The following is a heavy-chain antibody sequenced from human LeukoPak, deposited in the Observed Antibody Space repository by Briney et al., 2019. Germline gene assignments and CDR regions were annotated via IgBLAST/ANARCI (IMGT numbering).Heavy chain of an antibody. Sequence: PGGSLRLPCAASAFTFSDYSMNWVRQAPGKGLEWISYIDTSSSTMYYADSVMGRFTISRDNAKESLYLQMNSLRDEDTAVYYCAREDDSWGPNNLDLWGQGTMVTVSS. D-gene: IGHD7-27*01. V-gene: IGHV3-48*02. CDR2: IDTSSSTM. J-gene: IGHJ3*01. CDR3: AREDDSWGPNNLDL. CDR1: AFTFSDYS.